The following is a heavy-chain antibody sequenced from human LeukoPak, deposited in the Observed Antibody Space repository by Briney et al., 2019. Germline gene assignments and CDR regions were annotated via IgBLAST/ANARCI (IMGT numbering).Heavy chain of an antibody. D-gene: IGHD3-9*01. CDR2: ISSSSSTI. CDR1: GFTFSTYS. V-gene: IGHV3-48*01. Sequence: GGSLRLSCAASGFTFSTYSMNWVRQAPGKGLEWVSYISSSSSTIYYADSVKGRFAISRDNAKNSLYLQMNSLRAEDTAVYYCAGGKYDILTGYYYWGQGTLVTVSS. CDR3: AGGKYDILTGYYY. J-gene: IGHJ4*02.